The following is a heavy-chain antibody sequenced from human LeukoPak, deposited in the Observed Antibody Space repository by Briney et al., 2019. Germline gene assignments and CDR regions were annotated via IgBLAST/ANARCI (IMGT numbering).Heavy chain of an antibody. Sequence: PSETLSLTCTVSGGSISSYYWSWIPQPPGNGLECFGYIYYSGSTNYNPSLKSRVTISVDTSKNQFSLKLSSVTAADTAVYYCARVTEVVGATEELGQYYFDYWGQGTLVTVSS. CDR2: IYYSGST. V-gene: IGHV4-59*01. D-gene: IGHD1-26*01. J-gene: IGHJ4*02. CDR3: ARVTEVVGATEELGQYYFDY. CDR1: GGSISSYY.